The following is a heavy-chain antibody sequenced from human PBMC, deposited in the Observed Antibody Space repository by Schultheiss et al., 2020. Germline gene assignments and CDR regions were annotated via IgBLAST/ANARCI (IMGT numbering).Heavy chain of an antibody. Sequence: SETLSLTCAVSGYSISSGYYWGWIRQPPGKALEWIGYIYYSGSTNYNPSLKSRVTISVDTSKNQFSLKLSSVTAADTAVYYCARGDHYYDSSGYSFDYWGQGTLVNVSS. D-gene: IGHD3-22*01. CDR2: IYYSGST. J-gene: IGHJ4*02. V-gene: IGHV4-61*01. CDR3: ARGDHYYDSSGYSFDY. CDR1: GYSISSGYY.